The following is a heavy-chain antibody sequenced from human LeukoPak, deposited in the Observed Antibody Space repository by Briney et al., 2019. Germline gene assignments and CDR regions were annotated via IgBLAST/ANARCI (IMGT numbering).Heavy chain of an antibody. CDR3: ARQVVYYDILTGYYRWFDP. J-gene: IGHJ5*02. D-gene: IGHD3-9*01. V-gene: IGHV5-10-1*01. Sequence: GESLKISCKGSGYSFTNYWIDWVRQMPGKGLEWMGRIDPSDSYTNYSPSFQGHVTISADKSISTAYLQWSSLKASDTAMYYCARQVVYYDILTGYYRWFDPWGQGTLVTVSS. CDR1: GYSFTNYW. CDR2: IDPSDSYT.